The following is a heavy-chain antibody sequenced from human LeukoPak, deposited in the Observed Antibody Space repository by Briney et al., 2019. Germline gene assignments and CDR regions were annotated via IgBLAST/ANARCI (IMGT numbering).Heavy chain of an antibody. CDR3: ARDGGGNRNFDY. J-gene: IGHJ4*02. V-gene: IGHV4-4*07. CDR2: VHTSGST. Sequence: SETLSLTCDVSGGSIHTYYWSWIRQSAGKGLEWIGRVHTSGSTNYNPSLKSRVTLSQDTSKNQVYLRLTSVTAADTAVYYCARDGGGNRNFDYWGQGTLVTVSS. D-gene: IGHD4-23*01. CDR1: GGSIHTYY.